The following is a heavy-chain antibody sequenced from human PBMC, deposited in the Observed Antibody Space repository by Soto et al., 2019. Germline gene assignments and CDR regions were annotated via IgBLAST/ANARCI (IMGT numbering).Heavy chain of an antibody. V-gene: IGHV3-7*01. D-gene: IGHD3-9*01. Sequence: PGGSLRLSCAASGFTFSSYWMSWVRQAPGKGLEWVANIKQDGSEKYYVDSVKGRFTISRDNAKNSLYLQMDSLRAEDTAVYYCARSNHVLRYFDWLFPTDFDYWGQGTLVTVSS. CDR3: ARSNHVLRYFDWLFPTDFDY. J-gene: IGHJ4*02. CDR2: IKQDGSEK. CDR1: GFTFSSYW.